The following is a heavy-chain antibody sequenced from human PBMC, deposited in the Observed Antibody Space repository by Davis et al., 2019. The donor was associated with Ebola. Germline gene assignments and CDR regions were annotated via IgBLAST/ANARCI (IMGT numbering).Heavy chain of an antibody. CDR3: ARGGVAYSDLDY. D-gene: IGHD2-21*01. Sequence: ASVKVSCKASGYTFTSYGITWVRQAPGQGLEWMGWINPHNGNTNYAQNVQGRVTMTTDTSTSTAYMEVGILRSDDTAVYFCARGGVAYSDLDYWGQGTLVAVSS. CDR2: INPHNGNT. J-gene: IGHJ4*02. CDR1: GYTFTSYG. V-gene: IGHV1-18*04.